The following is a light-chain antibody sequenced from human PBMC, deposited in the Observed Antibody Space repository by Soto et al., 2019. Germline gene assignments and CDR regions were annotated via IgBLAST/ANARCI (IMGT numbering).Light chain of an antibody. CDR1: SSNIGSNT. CDR3: AAWDDSLNGSL. V-gene: IGLV1-44*01. J-gene: IGLJ2*01. Sequence: QSELTQPPSASGTPGQRVTISCSGSSSNIGSNTVNWYQQLPGTAPKLLIYSNNQRPSGVPDRFSGSKSGTSTSLAISGLQSEDEADYYCAAWDDSLNGSLFGGGTKLTVL. CDR2: SNN.